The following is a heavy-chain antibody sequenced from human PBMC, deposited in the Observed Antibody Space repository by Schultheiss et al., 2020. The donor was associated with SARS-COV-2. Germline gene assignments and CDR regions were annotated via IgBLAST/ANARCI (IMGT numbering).Heavy chain of an antibody. CDR1: GFTFSSYG. Sequence: GGSLRLSCAASGFTFSSYGMHWVRQAPGKGLEWVAVIWYDGSNKYYADSVKGRFTISRDNAKNSLYLQMNSLRAEDTAVYYCARDSKDYGDYDDAFDIWGQGTMVTVSS. J-gene: IGHJ3*02. CDR2: IWYDGSNK. V-gene: IGHV3-33*01. D-gene: IGHD4-17*01. CDR3: ARDSKDYGDYDDAFDI.